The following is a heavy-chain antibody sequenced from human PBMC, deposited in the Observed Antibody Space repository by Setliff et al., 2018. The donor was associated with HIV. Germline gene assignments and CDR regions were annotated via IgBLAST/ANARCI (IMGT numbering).Heavy chain of an antibody. CDR3: AREGIAAAGSYSYGFGQIDY. J-gene: IGHJ4*02. CDR1: GFTFSTYW. CDR2: ISSSSSTI. Sequence: GSLRLSCAASGFTFSTYWMSWVRQAPGKGLEWVSYISSSSSTIYYADSVKGRFTISRDNAKNSLYLQMNSLRAEDTAVYYCAREGIAAAGSYSYGFGQIDYWGQGTLVTVSS. V-gene: IGHV3-48*01. D-gene: IGHD6-13*01.